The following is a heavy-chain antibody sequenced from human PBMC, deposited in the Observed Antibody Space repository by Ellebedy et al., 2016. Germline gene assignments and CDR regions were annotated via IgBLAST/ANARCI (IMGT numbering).Heavy chain of an antibody. V-gene: IGHV3-7*04. CDR1: GFTFSNYW. CDR3: ATDTGNFWSSDY. J-gene: IGHJ4*02. Sequence: GESLKISXAASGFTFSNYWMAWVRQAPGKGLEWVAHMSQDGSEKIYMDYVKGRFTISRDNAKNSLFLQMHSLRAEDTAVYYCATDTGNFWSSDYWGQGTLVTVSS. CDR2: MSQDGSEK. D-gene: IGHD1-7*01.